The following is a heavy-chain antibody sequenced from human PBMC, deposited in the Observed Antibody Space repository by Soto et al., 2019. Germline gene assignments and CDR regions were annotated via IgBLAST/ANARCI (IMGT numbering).Heavy chain of an antibody. CDR3: ARKPVGATPYYFDY. Sequence: VASVKVSCKASGGTFSSYAISWVRQAPGQGLEWMGGIIPIFGTANYAQKFQGRVTITADESTSTAYMELSSLRSEDTAVYYCARKPVGATPYYFDYWGQGTLVTVSS. J-gene: IGHJ4*02. D-gene: IGHD1-26*01. V-gene: IGHV1-69*13. CDR2: IIPIFGTA. CDR1: GGTFSSYA.